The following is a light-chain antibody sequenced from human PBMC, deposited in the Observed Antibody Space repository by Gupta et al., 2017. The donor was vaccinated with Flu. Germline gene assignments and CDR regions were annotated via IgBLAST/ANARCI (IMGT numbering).Light chain of an antibody. CDR2: GAS. V-gene: IGKV3-15*01. CDR3: QQYGDWPPWT. Sequence: EIVMTQSPATLSVSPGERVTLSCRASHTVYSNLAWYQQKPGQAPRLVIYGASTRATGIPTRFSGSGYGTEFTLTISSRQSEDFAVYYCQQYGDWPPWTFGQGTLVEIK. J-gene: IGKJ1*01. CDR1: HTVYSN.